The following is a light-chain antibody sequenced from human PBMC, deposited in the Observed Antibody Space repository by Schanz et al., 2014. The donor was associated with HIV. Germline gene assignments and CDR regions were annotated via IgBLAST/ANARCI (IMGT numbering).Light chain of an antibody. J-gene: IGKJ1*01. V-gene: IGKV3-20*01. Sequence: EIVLTQSPGTLSLSPGERGTLSCRASQSVKSNFIGWYQQKPGQAPRLLIFGASNRATGIPDRFSGGVSGTDFTLTSSRVEPEDYAVYYCQQYGSSPTFGQGTRVEIK. CDR1: QSVKSNF. CDR3: QQYGSSPT. CDR2: GAS.